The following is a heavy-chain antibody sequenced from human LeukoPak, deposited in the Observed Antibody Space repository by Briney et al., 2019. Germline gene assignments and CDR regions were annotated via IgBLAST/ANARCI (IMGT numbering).Heavy chain of an antibody. Sequence: ASVKVSCKASGYTFTSYYMHWVRQAPGQGLEWMGIINPSGGSTSYAQKFQGRVTMTRDTSTSTVYMELSSLRSEDTAVYYCARDLRRVPATPTPYYYYGMDVWGQGTTVTVSS. CDR2: INPSGGST. D-gene: IGHD2-2*01. V-gene: IGHV1-46*01. CDR3: ARDLRRVPATPTPYYYYGMDV. J-gene: IGHJ6*02. CDR1: GYTFTSYY.